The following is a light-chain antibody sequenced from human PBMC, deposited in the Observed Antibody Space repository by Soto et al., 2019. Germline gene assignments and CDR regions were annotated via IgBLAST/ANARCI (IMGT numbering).Light chain of an antibody. CDR3: MQGVQMPPIT. Sequence: DIVMTQSPLSLPVTPGEPASICCSSIQSLQHSNGYNYLDWYFQKPGQSPPLLLYLASNRASGVPVRFSGSGSGTDFTLNISRVQAEDVGLYYCMQGVQMPPITFGQGTRLEIK. CDR1: QSLQHSNGYNY. V-gene: IGKV2-28*01. CDR2: LAS. J-gene: IGKJ5*01.